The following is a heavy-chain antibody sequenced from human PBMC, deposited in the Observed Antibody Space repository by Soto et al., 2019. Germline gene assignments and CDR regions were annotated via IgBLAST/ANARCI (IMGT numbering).Heavy chain of an antibody. CDR1: GFTFSTFS. J-gene: IGHJ4*02. CDR3: ARDLGWAFDS. V-gene: IGHV3-48*02. Sequence: EVQLVESGGGSVKPGGSLRLSCAASGFTFSTFSMNWVRQAPGRGLEWISYISGGGRPISYADSVKGRFTISRDNAKNALYRQIDSLTDEDTAVYYCARDLGWAFDSWGQGTLVPVSS. D-gene: IGHD6-19*01. CDR2: ISGGGRPI.